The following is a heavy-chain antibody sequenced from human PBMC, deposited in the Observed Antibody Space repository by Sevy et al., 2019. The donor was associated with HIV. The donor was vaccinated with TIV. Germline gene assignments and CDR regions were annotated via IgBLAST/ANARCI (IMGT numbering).Heavy chain of an antibody. CDR3: ARGGGYNSSWYGGAGY. CDR2: IYSGGST. J-gene: IGHJ4*02. D-gene: IGHD6-13*01. Sequence: GGSLRLSCAASGFTVSSNYMSWVRQAPGKGLEWVSVIYSGGSTYYADSVKGRFTISRDNSKNTLYLQMNSLRAEDTAVYYCARGGGYNSSWYGGAGYWGQGTLVTVSS. V-gene: IGHV3-53*01. CDR1: GFTVSSNY.